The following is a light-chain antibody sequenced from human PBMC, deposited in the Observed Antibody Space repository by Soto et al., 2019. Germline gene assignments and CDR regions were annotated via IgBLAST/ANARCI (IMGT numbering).Light chain of an antibody. CDR2: YDS. V-gene: IGLV3-21*01. CDR3: QVWDDSSEEWV. Sequence: SYELAQPPSVSVAPGKTARITCGGNNIGSESVHWYQQKPGRAPVVVIYYDSDRPSWIPERFAGSKSGNTATLTISRVEAGDEADYHCQVWDDSSEEWVFGGGTKVTVL. J-gene: IGLJ3*02. CDR1: NIGSES.